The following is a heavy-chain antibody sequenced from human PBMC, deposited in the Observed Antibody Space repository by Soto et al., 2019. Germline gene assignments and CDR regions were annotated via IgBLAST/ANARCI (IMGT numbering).Heavy chain of an antibody. CDR1: GFTLTTYG. D-gene: IGHD3-16*01. CDR2: IWYDGSKE. Sequence: QVQLVESGGGVVQPGRSLRVSCAASGFTLTTYGIHWFRQAPGQGLEWVAGIWYDGSKEFYADSVRGRFTMSSDLSKNTLYLQMNSLRVEDTAVYYCARDGGIGVDYWGPGTLVTVSS. J-gene: IGHJ4*02. CDR3: ARDGGIGVDY. V-gene: IGHV3-33*01.